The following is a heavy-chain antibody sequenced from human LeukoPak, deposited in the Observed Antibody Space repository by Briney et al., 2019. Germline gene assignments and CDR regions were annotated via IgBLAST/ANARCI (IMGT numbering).Heavy chain of an antibody. J-gene: IGHJ3*02. CDR2: ISAGADVI. CDR1: GFSFRDYP. D-gene: IGHD1-1*01. CDR3: AKSLLTTATGTGRAFDI. Sequence: GGSLRLSCEAAGFSFRDYPMGWVRRASGKRLEWVSGISAGADVIFYADPVKGRFTMSRDNSKNTLYLQMNSLRAEDSAEYYCAKSLLTTATGTGRAFDIWGQGTMVTVSA. V-gene: IGHV3-23*01.